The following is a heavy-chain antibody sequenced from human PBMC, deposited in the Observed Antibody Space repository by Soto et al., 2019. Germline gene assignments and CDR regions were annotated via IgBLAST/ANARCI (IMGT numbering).Heavy chain of an antibody. Sequence: QVQLVQSGAEVKKPGSSVKVSCKASGGTFSSYAISWVRQAPGQGLEWMGGIIPIFGTANYAQKFQGRVTITADESTSPAYMELSSLRCEDTAVYYCASPRSGSGWYDDYYYGMDGWGQGTTVTGSS. CDR3: ASPRSGSGWYDDYYYGMDG. CDR1: GGTFSSYA. J-gene: IGHJ6*02. D-gene: IGHD6-19*01. CDR2: IIPIFGTA. V-gene: IGHV1-69*12.